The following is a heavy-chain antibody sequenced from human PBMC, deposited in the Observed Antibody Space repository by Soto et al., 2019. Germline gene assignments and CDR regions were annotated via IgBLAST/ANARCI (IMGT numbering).Heavy chain of an antibody. D-gene: IGHD6-6*01. Sequence: QVYLVQSGGEVRRPGASVNVSCKTSGYTFTNYALSWVRQAPGQGLEWIGFISVYNGFTHFAQKFRGRVTVNTDTSTNTVYMDLRRLTSDDTAVYYCARGGAARHLDYWGQGTPVTVSS. CDR3: ARGGAARHLDY. J-gene: IGHJ4*02. V-gene: IGHV1-18*01. CDR1: GYTFTNYA. CDR2: ISVYNGFT.